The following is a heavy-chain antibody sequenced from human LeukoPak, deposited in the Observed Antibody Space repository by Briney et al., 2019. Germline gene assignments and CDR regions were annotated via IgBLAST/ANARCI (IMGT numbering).Heavy chain of an antibody. D-gene: IGHD3-3*01. CDR1: GYTFTSYY. CDR3: ARDLSGGSRRFLVWLLDYYYYMDV. V-gene: IGHV1-46*01. Sequence: ASVKVSCKASGYTFTSYYMHWVRQAPGQGLEWMGIINPSGGSTSYAQKFQGRVTMTRDMSTSTVYMELSSLRSEDTAVYYCARDLSGGSRRFLVWLLDYYYYMDVWGKGTTVTVSS. J-gene: IGHJ6*03. CDR2: INPSGGST.